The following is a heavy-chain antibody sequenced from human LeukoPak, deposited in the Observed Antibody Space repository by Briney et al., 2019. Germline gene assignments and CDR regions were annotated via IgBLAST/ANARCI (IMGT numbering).Heavy chain of an antibody. CDR3: ARRGDDYGDYFDY. D-gene: IGHD4-17*01. CDR1: GGSISSYY. CDR2: IYYSGST. J-gene: IGHJ4*02. Sequence: SETLSLTCIVSGGSISSYYWSWIRQPPGKGLEWIGYIYYSGSTNYNPSLKSRVTISVDTSKNQFSLKLSSVTAADTAVYYCARRGDDYGDYFDYWGQGTLVTVSS. V-gene: IGHV4-59*01.